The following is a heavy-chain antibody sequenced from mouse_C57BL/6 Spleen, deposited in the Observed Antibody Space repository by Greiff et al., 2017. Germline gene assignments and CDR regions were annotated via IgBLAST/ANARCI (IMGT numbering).Heavy chain of an antibody. Sequence: QVQLQQPGAELVKPGASVKMSCKASGYTFTSYWITWVKQRPGQGLEWIGDIYPGSGSTNYNEKFKSKATLTVDTSSSTAYMQLSSLTSEDSAVYYCARSLTGTGYFDYWGQGTTLTVSS. J-gene: IGHJ2*01. CDR2: IYPGSGST. CDR1: GYTFTSYW. V-gene: IGHV1-55*01. CDR3: ARSLTGTGYFDY. D-gene: IGHD4-1*01.